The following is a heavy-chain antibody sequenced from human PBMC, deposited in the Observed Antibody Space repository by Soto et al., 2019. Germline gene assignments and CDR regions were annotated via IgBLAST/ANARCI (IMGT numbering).Heavy chain of an antibody. J-gene: IGHJ6*03. CDR2: IYSGGST. D-gene: IGHD5-12*01. Sequence: EVQLVESGGGLVQPGGSLRLSCAASGFTVSSNYMSWVRQAPGKGLEWVSVIYSGGSTYYADSVKGRFTISRDNSKNTLYLQMNSLRAEDTAVYYCARSWPPYYYCYYLDVWGKGTTVTVSS. CDR1: GFTVSSNY. V-gene: IGHV3-66*01. CDR3: ARSWPPYYYCYYLDV.